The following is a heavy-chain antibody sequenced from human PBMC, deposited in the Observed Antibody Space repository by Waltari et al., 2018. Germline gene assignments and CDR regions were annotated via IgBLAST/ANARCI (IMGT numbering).Heavy chain of an antibody. Sequence: QEQLQQWGAGLLKPSETLSLTCAVYGGSFSGYYWNWIRQPPGKGLEWIGEINHSGSTNYNPSLKSRVTISVDTSKNQFSLKLSSVTAADTAVYYCATTTGRYCSSTSCYFDYWGQGTLVTVSS. V-gene: IGHV4-34*01. J-gene: IGHJ4*02. CDR1: GGSFSGYY. D-gene: IGHD2-2*01. CDR3: ATTTGRYCSSTSCYFDY. CDR2: INHSGST.